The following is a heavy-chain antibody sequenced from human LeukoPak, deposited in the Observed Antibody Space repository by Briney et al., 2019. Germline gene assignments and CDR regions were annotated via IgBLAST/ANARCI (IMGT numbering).Heavy chain of an antibody. CDR3: ARDIGAYCGGDCYWYFDL. CDR1: GYTFTAYG. V-gene: IGHV1-18*01. Sequence: ASVKVSCKASGYTFTAYGISWVRQAPGQGLEWMGWISAYNGNTMYAQKFQGRVTITADESTSTAYMELSSLRSEDTAVYYCARDIGAYCGGDCYWYFDLWGRGTLVTVSS. CDR2: ISAYNGNT. J-gene: IGHJ2*01. D-gene: IGHD2-21*02.